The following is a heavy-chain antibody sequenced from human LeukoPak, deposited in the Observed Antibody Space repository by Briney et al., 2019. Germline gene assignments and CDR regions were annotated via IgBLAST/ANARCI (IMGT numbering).Heavy chain of an antibody. CDR2: IIPIFGTA. Sequence: ASGKLSCKASGGTFSSYGISRVREAHGQGLEWMGGIIPIFGTATYAQKFLGRLTITAYESTSTAYMELISLRSEDTTVYYCASSTEIVVVTSFDYWGQGTLVTVSS. CDR1: GGTFSSYG. V-gene: IGHV1-69*13. D-gene: IGHD2-21*02. J-gene: IGHJ4*02. CDR3: ASSTEIVVVTSFDY.